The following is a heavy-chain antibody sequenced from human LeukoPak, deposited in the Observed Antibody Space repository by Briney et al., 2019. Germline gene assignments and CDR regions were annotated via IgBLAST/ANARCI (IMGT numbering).Heavy chain of an antibody. V-gene: IGHV3-15*01. CDR2: IKSKADGGTT. D-gene: IGHD3-10*01. J-gene: IGHJ4*02. CDR1: GYTLSNAW. CDR3: TTDDYYYGSGTYCPLGSY. Sequence: PGGSLRLSCTASGYTLSNAWMSWVRQAPGKGLEWVGRIKSKADGGTTDYTAPVKGRFTMSRDDSKNTLYLQMNSLKTEDTAVYYCTTDDYYYGSGTYCPLGSYWGEGTLVTVSS.